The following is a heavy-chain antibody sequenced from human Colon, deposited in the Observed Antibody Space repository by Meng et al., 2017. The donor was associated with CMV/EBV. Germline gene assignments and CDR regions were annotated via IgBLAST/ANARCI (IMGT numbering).Heavy chain of an antibody. J-gene: IGHJ4*02. Sequence: GESLKISCAASGFTFSSYWMSWVRQAPGKGLEWVANINEDGSETSYVASVRGRFTISRDNARGSLFLQMKSLRAEDTAMYYCARTTWIQVLDFWGQGALVTVSS. CDR3: ARTTWIQVLDF. CDR1: GFTFSSYW. D-gene: IGHD5-18*01. V-gene: IGHV3-7*01. CDR2: INEDGSET.